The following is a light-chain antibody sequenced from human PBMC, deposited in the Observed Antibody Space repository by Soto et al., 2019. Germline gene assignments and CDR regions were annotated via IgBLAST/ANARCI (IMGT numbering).Light chain of an antibody. Sequence: DIQMTQSPSSLSASVGDTVIITCRASQTISVYLNWYQQIAGKAPKLLIYTASNLETGVPSRFSGSGSGTDFTFTISSLQPEDIATYYCQQYDNLPRTFGQGTKVEIK. CDR1: QTISVY. V-gene: IGKV1-33*01. CDR2: TAS. J-gene: IGKJ1*01. CDR3: QQYDNLPRT.